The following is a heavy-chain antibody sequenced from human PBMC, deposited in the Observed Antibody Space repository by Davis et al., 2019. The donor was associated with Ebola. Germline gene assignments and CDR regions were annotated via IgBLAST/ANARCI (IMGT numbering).Heavy chain of an antibody. J-gene: IGHJ5*02. CDR1: GFTFTGYG. CDR3: SGLGASSGWYLP. D-gene: IGHD6-19*01. V-gene: IGHV3-30*02. CDR2: IRYDGSNK. Sequence: GESLKISCAASGFTFTGYGMHWVRQAPGKGLEWVAFIRYDGSNKYYVDSVKGRFTVSRDNSRNTLDLQMNSLRADDTAVYYCSGLGASSGWYLPWGQGTLVTVSS.